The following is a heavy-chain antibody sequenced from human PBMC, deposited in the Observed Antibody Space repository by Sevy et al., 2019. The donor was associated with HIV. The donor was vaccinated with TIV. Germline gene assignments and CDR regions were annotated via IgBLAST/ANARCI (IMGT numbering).Heavy chain of an antibody. Sequence: SETLSLTCTVSGGSIATSSYYWGWIRQLPGKGLEWIGSIYYSGSTYYNPSLKSRVTMSEDTSKNQFSLKLNSVTAADTAVSYCARHVGLDWFDPWGQGTLVTVSS. J-gene: IGHJ5*02. D-gene: IGHD6-19*01. V-gene: IGHV4-39*01. CDR3: ARHVGLDWFDP. CDR1: GGSIATSSYY. CDR2: IYYSGST.